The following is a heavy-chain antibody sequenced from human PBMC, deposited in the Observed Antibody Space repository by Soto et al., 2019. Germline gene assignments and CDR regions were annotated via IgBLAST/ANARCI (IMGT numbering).Heavy chain of an antibody. Sequence: QVQLVQSGAEVKKPGSSVKVSCKASGGTFSSYAISWVRQAPGQGLEWMGGIIPIFGTANYAQKFQGWVTMTRDTSISTAYMELSRLRSDDTAVYYCARDLWDYVWGSYPPGGWFDPWGQGTLVTVSS. J-gene: IGHJ5*02. CDR1: GGTFSSYA. D-gene: IGHD3-16*02. V-gene: IGHV1-69*06. CDR2: IIPIFGTA. CDR3: ARDLWDYVWGSYPPGGWFDP.